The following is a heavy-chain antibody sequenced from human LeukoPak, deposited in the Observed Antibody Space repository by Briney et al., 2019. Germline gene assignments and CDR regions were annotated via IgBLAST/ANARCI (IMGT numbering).Heavy chain of an antibody. D-gene: IGHD6-13*01. CDR2: IIPNSGGT. V-gene: IGHV1-2*02. Sequence: ASVKVSCKASGYTFTDYYFHWVRQAPGHGPEWMGWIIPNSGGTNCAQKFQGRVTMTRDTSISTTYMELSSLRSDDTAVYYCARGPAAALIAYWGQGTPVTVSS. CDR3: ARGPAAALIAY. CDR1: GYTFTDYY. J-gene: IGHJ4*02.